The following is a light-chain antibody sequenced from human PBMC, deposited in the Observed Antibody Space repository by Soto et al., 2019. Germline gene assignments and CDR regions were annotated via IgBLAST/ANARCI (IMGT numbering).Light chain of an antibody. V-gene: IGKV3-11*01. J-gene: IGKJ2*01. CDR3: QQRSNWPPYT. CDR1: QSVSSY. CDR2: DAS. Sequence: EIVLAQSPATLSLSPGERATLSCRASQSVSSYLAWYQQKPGQAPRLLIYDASNRATGIPARFSGSGSGTDSTLSISSLEPEDFAIYYCQQRSNWPPYTFGQGTKLDIK.